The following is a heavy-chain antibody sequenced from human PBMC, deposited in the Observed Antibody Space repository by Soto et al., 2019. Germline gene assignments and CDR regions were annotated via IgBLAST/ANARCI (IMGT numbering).Heavy chain of an antibody. CDR3: ARSRGYSGYDERGGGEY. D-gene: IGHD5-12*01. J-gene: IGHJ4*02. CDR2: IIPIFGTA. CDR1: GGTFSSYA. V-gene: IGHV1-69*01. Sequence: QVQLVQSGAEVKKPGSSVKVSCKASGGTFSSYAISWVRQAPGQGLEWMGGIIPIFGTANYAQKFQGRVTITADESTSTAYMELSSLRSEDTAVDYCARSRGYSGYDERGGGEYWGQGSLVTVSS.